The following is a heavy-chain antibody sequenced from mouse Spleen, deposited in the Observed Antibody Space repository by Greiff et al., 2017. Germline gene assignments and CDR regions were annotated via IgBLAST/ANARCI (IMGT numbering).Heavy chain of an antibody. V-gene: IGHV5-16*01. D-gene: IGHD2-1*01. CDR1: GFTFSDYY. Sequence: EVMLVESEGGLVQPGSSMKLSCTASGFTFSDYYMAWVRQVPEKGLEWVANINYDGSSTYYLDSLKSRFIISRDNAKNILYLQMSSLKSEDTATYYCARVGKGAWFAYWGQGTLVTVSA. CDR2: INYDGSST. CDR3: ARVGKGAWFAY. J-gene: IGHJ3*01.